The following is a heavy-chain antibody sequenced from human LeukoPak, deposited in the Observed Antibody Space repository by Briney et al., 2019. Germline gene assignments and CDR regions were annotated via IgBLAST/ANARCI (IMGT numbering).Heavy chain of an antibody. CDR1: GFTFSSYW. CDR2: INHNGNVN. J-gene: IGHJ4*02. CDR3: ARPQSSSGYYWPFDD. D-gene: IGHD3-22*01. Sequence: GGSLRLSCAASGFTFSSYWMNWARQAPGKGLEWVASINHNGNVNYYVDSVKGRFTISRDNSKNTLYLQMNSLRAEDTAVYYCARPQSSSGYYWPFDDWGQGTLVTVSS. V-gene: IGHV3-7*03.